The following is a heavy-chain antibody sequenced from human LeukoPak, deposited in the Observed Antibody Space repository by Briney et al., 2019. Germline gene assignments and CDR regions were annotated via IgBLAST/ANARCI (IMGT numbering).Heavy chain of an antibody. CDR3: ARDLRSGSYPDAFDI. CDR1: GFTFRDYA. J-gene: IGHJ3*02. D-gene: IGHD3-10*01. Sequence: GGSLRLSCSTSGFTFRDYALTWVRQAPGKGLEWVSSISSSSSYIYYADSVKGRFTISRDNAKNSLYLQMNSLRAEDTAVYYCARDLRSGSYPDAFDIWGQGTMVTVSS. CDR2: ISSSSSYI. V-gene: IGHV3-21*01.